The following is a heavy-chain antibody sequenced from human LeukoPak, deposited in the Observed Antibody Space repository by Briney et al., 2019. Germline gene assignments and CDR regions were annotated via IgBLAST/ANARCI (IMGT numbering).Heavy chain of an antibody. CDR2: IRYDGSNK. Sequence: PGGSLRPSCAASGFTFSSYGMHWVRQAPGKGLEWVAFIRYDGSNKYYADSVKGRFTISRDNPKNTLYLQMNSLRAEDTAVYYCAKESGEPYYFDYWGQGTLVTVSS. V-gene: IGHV3-30*02. J-gene: IGHJ4*02. CDR1: GFTFSSYG. CDR3: AKESGEPYYFDY. D-gene: IGHD1-26*01.